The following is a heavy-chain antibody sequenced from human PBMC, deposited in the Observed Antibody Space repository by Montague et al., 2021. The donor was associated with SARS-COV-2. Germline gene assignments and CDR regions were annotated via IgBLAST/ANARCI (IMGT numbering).Heavy chain of an antibody. D-gene: IGHD3-3*01. CDR1: GFSLSTSGVG. V-gene: IGHV2-5*01. CDR3: AHRRIRVTIFGVVTNPYSYYGMDV. J-gene: IGHJ6*02. Sequence: PALVKPTQTLTLTCIFSGFSLSTSGVGVGWIRQPPGKALEWLALSYWNDDKRYSPSLKSRLTITKDTSKNQVVLTMTNMDPVDTATYYCAHRRIRVTIFGVVTNPYSYYGMDVWGQGTTVTVSS. CDR2: SYWNDDK.